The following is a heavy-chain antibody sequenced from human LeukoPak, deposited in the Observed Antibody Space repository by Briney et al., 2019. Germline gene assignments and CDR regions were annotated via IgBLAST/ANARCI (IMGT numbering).Heavy chain of an antibody. V-gene: IGHV6-1*01. CDR1: GDSVSGNRAT. D-gene: IGHD3-9*01. CDR2: IYYRSKWYS. J-gene: IGHJ4*02. CDR3: GRAEHDWGSDY. Sequence: SQTLSLTCAISGDSVSGNRATWNWLRQSPSRGLEWLGRIYYRSKWYSDYAVSVKGRITINPDTSKNQFSLLLNSVTPEDTAVYFCGRAEHDWGSDYWGQGALVTVSS.